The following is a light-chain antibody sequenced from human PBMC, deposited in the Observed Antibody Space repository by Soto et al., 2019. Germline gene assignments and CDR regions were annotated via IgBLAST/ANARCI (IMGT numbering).Light chain of an antibody. CDR2: DAS. Sequence: DIQMTHSPSSLSASVGDTLTITCQASQAIGNSVNWYQQTAGKAPKLLMYDASNLEVGVPSRFRGSGSGTDFTFIINSLQPEDFGTYYCQQYDDLPLTFGGGTKVELK. V-gene: IGKV1-33*01. J-gene: IGKJ4*01. CDR1: QAIGNS. CDR3: QQYDDLPLT.